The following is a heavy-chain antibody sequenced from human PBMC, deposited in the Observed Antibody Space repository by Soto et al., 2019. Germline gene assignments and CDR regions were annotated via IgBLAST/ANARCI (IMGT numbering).Heavy chain of an antibody. CDR3: ARGGSESDY. Sequence: EVQLVESGGGLVQPGGSLRLSCAVSGFTFSTYWMTWVRQAPGKGLEWVANIKEDGSEKHYVDSVKGRFTISRDNAKTSLSLQMNSLRAEDTAVYFCARGGSESDYWGQGTRVTVSS. CDR2: IKEDGSEK. V-gene: IGHV3-7*01. J-gene: IGHJ4*02. D-gene: IGHD3-10*01. CDR1: GFTFSTYW.